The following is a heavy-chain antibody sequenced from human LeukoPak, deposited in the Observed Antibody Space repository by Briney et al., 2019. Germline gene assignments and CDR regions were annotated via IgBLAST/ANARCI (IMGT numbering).Heavy chain of an antibody. Sequence: GGSLRLSFAASGFSLSNYWMNWVRQAPGKGLEWVANIKQDGSEKNYVDSVKGRFSISRDNAKNSLILQMNSLRDEDTAVYYCARGVWAPFDSWGQGTLVSVSS. CDR1: GFSLSNYW. J-gene: IGHJ4*02. CDR3: ARGVWAPFDS. CDR2: IKQDGSEK. V-gene: IGHV3-7*01. D-gene: IGHD7-27*01.